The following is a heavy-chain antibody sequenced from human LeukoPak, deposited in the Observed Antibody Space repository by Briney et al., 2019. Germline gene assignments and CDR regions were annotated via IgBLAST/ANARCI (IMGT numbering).Heavy chain of an antibody. J-gene: IGHJ4*02. V-gene: IGHV3-48*04. CDR3: ARDEWSSFDY. CDR2: ISSSGSTI. D-gene: IGHD3-3*01. CDR1: GFTFSSYA. Sequence: GGSLRLSCAASGFTFSSYAMSWVRQAPGEGLEWVSYISSSGSTIYYADSVKGRFTISRDNAKNSLYLQMNSLRAEDTAVYYCARDEWSSFDYWGQGTLVTVSS.